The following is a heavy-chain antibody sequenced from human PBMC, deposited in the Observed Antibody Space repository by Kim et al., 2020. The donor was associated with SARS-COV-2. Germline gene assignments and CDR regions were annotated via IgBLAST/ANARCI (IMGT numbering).Heavy chain of an antibody. D-gene: IGHD3-10*01. CDR3: ASSGSNYYLYFQH. CDR1: GGSISSYY. J-gene: IGHJ1*01. CDR2: ISTSGST. V-gene: IGHV4-4*07. Sequence: SETLSLTCTVSGGSISSYYWSWIRQPAGKGLEWIGRISTSGSTNYNPSLKSRVTMSVDTSKNQLSLKLTSVTAADTAVYYCASSGSNYYLYFQHWGQGTLVTVSS.